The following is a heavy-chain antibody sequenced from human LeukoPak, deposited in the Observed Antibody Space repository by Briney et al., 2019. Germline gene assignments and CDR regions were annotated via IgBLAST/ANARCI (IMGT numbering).Heavy chain of an antibody. V-gene: IGHV4-4*07. CDR2: IYTSGST. Sequence: PSETLSLTCTVSGGSISSYYWSWIRQPAGKGLEWIGRIYTSGSTNYNPSLKSRVTMSVDTSKNQFSLKLSSVTAADTAVYYCAGSGDSSGYWVRSWFDPWGQGTLVTVSS. J-gene: IGHJ5*02. D-gene: IGHD3-22*01. CDR3: AGSGDSSGYWVRSWFDP. CDR1: GGSISSYY.